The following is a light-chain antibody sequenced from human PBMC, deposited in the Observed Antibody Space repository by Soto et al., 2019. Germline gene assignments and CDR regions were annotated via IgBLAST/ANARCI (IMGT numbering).Light chain of an antibody. CDR1: SSNIGAGYD. CDR2: GNS. V-gene: IGLV1-40*01. CDR3: QSYDSSLSGYV. J-gene: IGLJ1*01. Sequence: QSVLAQPASVSGAPGQRATISCTGSSSNIGAGYDVHWYQQLPGTAPKLLIYGNSNRPSGVPDRFSGSKSGTSASLAITGLQAEDEADYSCQSYDSSLSGYVFGTGTKVTVL.